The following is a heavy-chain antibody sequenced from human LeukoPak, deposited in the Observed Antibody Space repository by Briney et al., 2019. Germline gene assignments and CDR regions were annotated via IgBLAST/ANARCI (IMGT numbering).Heavy chain of an antibody. D-gene: IGHD2-2*01. CDR1: DASINSGNYY. V-gene: IGHV4-61*09. CDR3: ARRGYCSGTSCSRHIDS. J-gene: IGHJ4*02. Sequence: SETLSLTCTVSDASINSGNYYWSWIRQPAGKGLEWIGHIYATGSTNYNPSLQSRVTMSVDTSKNQFSLKLSSVTAADTAIYYCARRGYCSGTSCSRHIDSWGQGTLVTVSS. CDR2: IYATGST.